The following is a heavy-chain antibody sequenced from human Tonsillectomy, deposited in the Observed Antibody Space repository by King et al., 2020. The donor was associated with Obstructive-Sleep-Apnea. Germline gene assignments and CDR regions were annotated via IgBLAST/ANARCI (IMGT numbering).Heavy chain of an antibody. D-gene: IGHD3-16*02. CDR1: GFTFSSYA. V-gene: IGHV3-30*04. CDR2: RSYDGKNT. Sequence: VQLVESGGGVIQPGRYLRLYCAASGFTFSSYAMHWFRQAPGKGLEWLAVRSYDGKNTYYAHNGNGLLTISRDNSKNTLYLQMNSLRAEDTAVYYCAREGSYRAFDIWGQGTMVTVSS. J-gene: IGHJ3*02. CDR3: AREGSYRAFDI.